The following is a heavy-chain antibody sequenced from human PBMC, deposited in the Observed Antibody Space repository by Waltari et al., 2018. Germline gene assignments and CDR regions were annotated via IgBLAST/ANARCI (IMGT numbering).Heavy chain of an antibody. Sequence: EVQLLESGGGLVQPGGSLRLSCAASGFTFSSYAMSWVRQAPGKGLEWVSAISGSGGSTYYADSVKGRFTISRDNSKNTLYLQMNSLRAEDTAVYYCAKAPIDYDYYYYYGMDVWGQGTTVTVSS. V-gene: IGHV3-23*01. J-gene: IGHJ6*02. CDR2: ISGSGGST. CDR3: AKAPIDYDYYYYYGMDV. D-gene: IGHD4-17*01. CDR1: GFTFSSYA.